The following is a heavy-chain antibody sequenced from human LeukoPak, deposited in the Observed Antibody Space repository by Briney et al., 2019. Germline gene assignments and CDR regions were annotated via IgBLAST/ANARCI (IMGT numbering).Heavy chain of an antibody. CDR1: GFTVSSKY. Sequence: GGSLTLSCAASGFTVSSKYMSWVRQAPGKGLEWVSVIYSGGTTYYADSVKGRFTISRDNSKNTLYLQMNSLRAEDTAVYYCARDCSASSSDYYPLGYWGQGTLVTVSS. D-gene: IGHD3-22*01. CDR2: IYSGGTT. V-gene: IGHV3-66*01. CDR3: ARDCSASSSDYYPLGY. J-gene: IGHJ4*02.